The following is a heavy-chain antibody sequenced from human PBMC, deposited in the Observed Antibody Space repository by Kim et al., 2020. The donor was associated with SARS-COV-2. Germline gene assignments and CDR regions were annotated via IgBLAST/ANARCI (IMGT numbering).Heavy chain of an antibody. Sequence: GGSLRLSCAASGFTFSNYAMSWVRQAPGKGLEWVSTISAGGGNTYYADSVKGRFTISRDNSKNTLFLQMNSLRAEDTAVYFCYCSSSSCYTYFWGQGTLVTVSS. D-gene: IGHD2-2*02. CDR2: ISAGGGNT. CDR1: GFTFSNYA. CDR3: YCSSSSCYTYF. J-gene: IGHJ4*02. V-gene: IGHV3-23*01.